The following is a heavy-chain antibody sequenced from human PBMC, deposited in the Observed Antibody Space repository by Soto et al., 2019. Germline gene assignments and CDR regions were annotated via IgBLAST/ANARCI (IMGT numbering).Heavy chain of an antibody. CDR1: GFSLSTGGMG. D-gene: IGHD2-21*02. CDR2: IYWDGDR. Sequence: QITLKESGPTLVKPTQTLTLTCTFSGFSLSTGGMGVGWIRQPPGKALEWLALIYWDGDRSYRPSLMSRLTIAKDTSKNQVVLTMTNMDPVDTATYYCVHSRCGGDCLQSYSSHYYYGMDIWGQGTTVTVSS. CDR3: VHSRCGGDCLQSYSSHYYYGMDI. V-gene: IGHV2-5*02. J-gene: IGHJ6*02.